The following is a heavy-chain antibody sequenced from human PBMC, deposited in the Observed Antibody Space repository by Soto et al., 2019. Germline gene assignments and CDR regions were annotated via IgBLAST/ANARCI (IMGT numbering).Heavy chain of an antibody. CDR3: ARDYRASYPAYYYYGMDV. J-gene: IGHJ6*02. D-gene: IGHD3-16*02. Sequence: VPGGSISSGGYYWSWIRQHPGKGLEWIGYIYYSGSTYYNPSLKSQVTISVDTSKNQFSLKLSSVTAADTAVYYCARDYRASYPAYYYYGMDVWGQGTTVTVSS. CDR1: GGSISSGGYY. CDR2: IYYSGST. V-gene: IGHV4-31*01.